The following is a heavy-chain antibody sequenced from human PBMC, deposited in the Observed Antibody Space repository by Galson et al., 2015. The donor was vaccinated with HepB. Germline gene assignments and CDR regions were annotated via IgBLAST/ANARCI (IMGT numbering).Heavy chain of an antibody. V-gene: IGHV1-18*01. D-gene: IGHD5-18*01. J-gene: IGHJ4*02. Sequence: SVKVSCKASGGTFSSYGISWVRQAPGQGLEWMGWISAYNGNTNYAQKLQGRVTMTTDTSTSTAYMELRSLRSDDTAVYYCARDPGYSYGLPIDYWGQGTLVTVSS. CDR2: ISAYNGNT. CDR3: ARDPGYSYGLPIDY. CDR1: GGTFSSYG.